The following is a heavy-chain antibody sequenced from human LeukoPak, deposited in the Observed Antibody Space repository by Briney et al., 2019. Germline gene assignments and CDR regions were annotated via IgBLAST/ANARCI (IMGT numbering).Heavy chain of an antibody. V-gene: IGHV4-34*01. Sequence: SETLSLTCTVSGGSISSYYWSWIRQPPGKGLEWIGEINHSGSTNYNPSLKSRVTISVDTSKNQFSLKLSSVTAADTAVYYCARGADYGGNAVDYWGQGTLVTVSS. J-gene: IGHJ4*02. CDR3: ARGADYGGNAVDY. CDR2: INHSGST. CDR1: GGSISSYY. D-gene: IGHD4-17*01.